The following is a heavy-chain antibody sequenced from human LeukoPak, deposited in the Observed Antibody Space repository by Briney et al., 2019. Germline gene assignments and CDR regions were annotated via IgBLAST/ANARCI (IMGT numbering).Heavy chain of an antibody. D-gene: IGHD6-13*01. Sequence: ASVKVSCKVSGYTLTELSMHWVRQAPGKGLEWMGGFDPEDGETIYAQKFQGRVTMTEDTSTDTAYMELSSLRSEDTAVYYCATAGIAAAGTLHWGQGTLVTVSS. CDR2: FDPEDGET. CDR3: ATAGIAAAGTLH. J-gene: IGHJ4*02. V-gene: IGHV1-24*01. CDR1: GYTLTELS.